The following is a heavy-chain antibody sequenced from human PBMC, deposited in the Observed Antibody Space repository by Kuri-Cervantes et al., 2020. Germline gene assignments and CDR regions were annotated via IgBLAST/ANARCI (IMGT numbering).Heavy chain of an antibody. J-gene: IGHJ2*01. CDR3: TRPTSDTSGRDWYLDL. CDR1: GFTLSDSG. Sequence: GESLKISCAASGFTLSDSGLHWVRQAPGKGLEWLGRIRGKAYNSATAYAASVTGRFTISRDDSRNSAYLQMNNLITGDTAVYYCTRPTSDTSGRDWYLDLWGRGTLVTVSS. V-gene: IGHV3-73*01. CDR2: IRGKAYNSAT. D-gene: IGHD3-22*01.